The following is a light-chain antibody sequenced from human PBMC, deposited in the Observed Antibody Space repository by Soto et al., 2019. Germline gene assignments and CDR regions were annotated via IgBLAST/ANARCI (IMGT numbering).Light chain of an antibody. Sequence: QSVLTQPASVSGSPGQSITISCTGTRSNVGSYSLVSWYQQHPGKAPKLIIYEVTNRPSGVSNRFSGSKSGNTASLTISGLQAEDEADYYCSSYASSATWVFGGGTQLTVL. J-gene: IGLJ3*02. CDR2: EVT. V-gene: IGLV2-14*02. CDR3: SSYASSATWV. CDR1: RSNVGSYSL.